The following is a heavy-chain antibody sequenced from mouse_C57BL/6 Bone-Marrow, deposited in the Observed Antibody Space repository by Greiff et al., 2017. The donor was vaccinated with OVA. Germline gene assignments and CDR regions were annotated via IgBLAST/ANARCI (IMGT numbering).Heavy chain of an antibody. Sequence: QVQLQQSGPELVKPGASVKISCKASGYAFSSSWMNWVKQRPGKGLEWIGRIYPGDGDTNYNGKFKGKATLTADKSSSTAYMQLSSLTSEDSAVYFCARCVYGNLFAYWGQGTLVTVSA. CDR1: GYAFSSSW. CDR3: ARCVYGNLFAY. CDR2: IYPGDGDT. J-gene: IGHJ3*01. D-gene: IGHD2-1*01. V-gene: IGHV1-82*01.